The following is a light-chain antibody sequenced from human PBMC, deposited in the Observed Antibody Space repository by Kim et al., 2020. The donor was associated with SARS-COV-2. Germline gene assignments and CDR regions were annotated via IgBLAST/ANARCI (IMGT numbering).Light chain of an antibody. Sequence: ASVGDRVTITCRASQSVSGWLNWYQQKPGKAPHLLIYRSSTLQTGVPPRFSGSASGTDFTLTINTLQPEDFATYYCQQSYNFPRTFGQGTKVDIK. CDR1: QSVSGW. CDR3: QQSYNFPRT. V-gene: IGKV1-39*01. J-gene: IGKJ1*01. CDR2: RSS.